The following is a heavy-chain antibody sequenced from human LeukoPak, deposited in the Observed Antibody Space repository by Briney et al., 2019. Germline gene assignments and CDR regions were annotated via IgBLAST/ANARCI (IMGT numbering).Heavy chain of an antibody. CDR2: IYHSGST. V-gene: IGHV4-4*02. CDR1: GGSISSSNW. J-gene: IGHJ3*02. CDR3: AVGGVYLRGGAEAFDI. D-gene: IGHD3-10*01. Sequence: PSETLSLTCAVSGGSISSSNWWSWVRQPPGKGLEWIGAIYHSGSTNYNPSLKSRVTISVDKSKNQFSLKLSSLTAADTAVYYCAVGGVYLRGGAEAFDIWGQGTMVTVSS.